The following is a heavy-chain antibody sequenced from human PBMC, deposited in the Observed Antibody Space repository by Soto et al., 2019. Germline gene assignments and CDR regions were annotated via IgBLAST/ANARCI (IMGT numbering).Heavy chain of an antibody. CDR3: ARVLYYGSGSYSHYGMDV. CDR1: GVSFNNNG. CDR2: VSPQFRTS. D-gene: IGHD3-10*01. Sequence: QVQLVQSGAEVKKPGSAVKVSCKTSGVSFNNNGIGWVRQAPGHGLEWMGGVSPQFRTSNYARKFQGRILITADASTGTVNMELSSLTSKDTAQYYCARVLYYGSGSYSHYGMDVWGQGTTDTVSS. V-gene: IGHV1-69*01. J-gene: IGHJ6*02.